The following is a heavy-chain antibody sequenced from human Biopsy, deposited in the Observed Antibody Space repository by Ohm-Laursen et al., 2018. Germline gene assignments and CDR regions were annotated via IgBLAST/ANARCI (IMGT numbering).Heavy chain of an antibody. Sequence: SETLSLTCSVSGASIKSFYWSWIRQSPGKGLQWIAFISHTGYTSYNPSLKSRVTILVDTSKNQFSLKLNSVTAAGTAVYYCGRREVVITHDAFDTWGQGTMVTVSS. CDR1: GASIKSFY. CDR2: ISHTGYT. J-gene: IGHJ3*02. D-gene: IGHD3-22*01. V-gene: IGHV4-59*08. CDR3: GRREVVITHDAFDT.